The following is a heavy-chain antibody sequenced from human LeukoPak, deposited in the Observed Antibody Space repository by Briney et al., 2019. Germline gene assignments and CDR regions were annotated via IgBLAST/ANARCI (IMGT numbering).Heavy chain of an antibody. CDR1: GCAFSNYV. CDR2: IGGGGTTI. J-gene: IGHJ4*02. Sequence: PGGSLRLSCAASGCAFSNYVMNWVRRAPGKGLEWVSYIGGGGTTIYYADSVKGRFTISRDNAKNSLYLQMSSLRDEDTAVYYCATNVHGSASFLADFWGQGTLVTVSS. V-gene: IGHV3-48*02. D-gene: IGHD3-10*01. CDR3: ATNVHGSASFLADF.